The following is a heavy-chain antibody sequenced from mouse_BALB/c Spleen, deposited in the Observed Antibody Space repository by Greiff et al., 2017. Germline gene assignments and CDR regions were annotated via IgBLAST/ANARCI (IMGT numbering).Heavy chain of an antibody. CDR3: ARPLHYYGSSYPFAY. J-gene: IGHJ3*01. D-gene: IGHD1-1*01. CDR1: GFTFSSYY. Sequence: EVKLVESGGGLVKLGGSLKLSCAASGFTFSSYYMSWVRQTPEKRLELVAAINSNGGSTYYPDTVKGRFTISRDNAKNTLYLQMSSLKSEDTALYYCARPLHYYGSSYPFAYWGQGTLVTVSA. CDR2: INSNGGST. V-gene: IGHV5-6-2*01.